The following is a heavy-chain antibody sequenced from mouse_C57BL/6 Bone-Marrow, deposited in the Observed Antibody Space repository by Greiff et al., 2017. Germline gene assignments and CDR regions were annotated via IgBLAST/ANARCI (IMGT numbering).Heavy chain of an antibody. J-gene: IGHJ2*01. V-gene: IGHV1-69*01. Sequence: QVQLQQPGAELVMPGASVKLSCKASGYTFTSYWMHWVKQRPGQGLEWIGEIDPSDSYTNYNQKFKGKSTLTVDKDSSTAYMQLSIMTSEDSAVYYCERIIYYDYDGYDVDYWGQGTTLTVSS. D-gene: IGHD2-4*01. CDR3: ERIIYYDYDGYDVDY. CDR1: GYTFTSYW. CDR2: IDPSDSYT.